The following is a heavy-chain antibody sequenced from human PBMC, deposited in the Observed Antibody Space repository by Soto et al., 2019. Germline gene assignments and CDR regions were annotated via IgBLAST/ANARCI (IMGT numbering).Heavy chain of an antibody. Sequence: QVQLQESGPGLVKPSGTLSLTCAVSGGSFTSNNWWTWVRQPPGQGLEWIGEIYRTGSTNYKPSLKSRVTMSLGESESHFSLRVTSLTAADTAVYYRASRVPGTSVDYWGQGTLVTVSS. CDR3: ASRVPGTSVDY. J-gene: IGHJ4*02. CDR2: IYRTGST. V-gene: IGHV4-4*02. CDR1: GGSFTSNNW. D-gene: IGHD1-7*01.